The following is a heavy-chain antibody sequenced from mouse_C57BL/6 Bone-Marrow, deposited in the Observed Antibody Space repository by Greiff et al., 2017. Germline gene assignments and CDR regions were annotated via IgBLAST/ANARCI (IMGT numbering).Heavy chain of an antibody. CDR3: ARAKGMIKRYFDV. J-gene: IGHJ1*03. CDR1: GYTFTDYY. CDR2: INPYNGGT. Sequence: VQLQQSGPVLVKPGASVKMSCKASGYTFTDYYMNWVKQSHGQSLEWIGVINPYNGGTSYNQKFKGKATLTVDKSSSTAYMELNSLTSEDSAVDYCARAKGMIKRYFDVWGTGITVTGAS. D-gene: IGHD2-4*01. V-gene: IGHV1-19*01.